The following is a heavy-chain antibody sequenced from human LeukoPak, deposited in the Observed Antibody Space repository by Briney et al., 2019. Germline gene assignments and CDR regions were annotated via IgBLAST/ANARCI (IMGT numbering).Heavy chain of an antibody. CDR1: GGSFSGYY. CDR2: INHSGST. D-gene: IGHD3-10*01. J-gene: IGHJ6*02. Sequence: SETLSLTCAVYGGSFSGYYWSWIRQPPGKGLEWIGEINHSGSTNYNPSLTSRVTISVDTSKNQFSLKLSSVTAADTAVYYCARSSRRSITMVRYYYYYGMDVWGQGTTVTVSS. CDR3: ARSSRRSITMVRYYYYYGMDV. V-gene: IGHV4-34*01.